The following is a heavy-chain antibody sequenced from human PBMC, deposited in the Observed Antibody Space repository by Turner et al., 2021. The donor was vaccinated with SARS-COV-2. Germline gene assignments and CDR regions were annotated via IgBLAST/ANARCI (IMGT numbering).Heavy chain of an antibody. J-gene: IGHJ5*02. D-gene: IGHD3-3*02. CDR2: IYYSGST. CDR3: ASRSPIFGVLIRFGGWVDP. Sequence: QLQLQESGPGLVKPSETLSLTCTVSGGSISSSSYYWGWIRQPPGKGLEWIGSIYYSGSTYYNPSLKSRVTMSVDTSKNQFSLKLSSVTEADTAVYYCASRSPIFGVLIRFGGWVDPWGQGTLVTVSS. V-gene: IGHV4-39*01. CDR1: GGSISSSSYY.